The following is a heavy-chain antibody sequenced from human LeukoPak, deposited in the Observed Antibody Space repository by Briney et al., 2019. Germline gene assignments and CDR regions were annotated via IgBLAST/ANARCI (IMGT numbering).Heavy chain of an antibody. D-gene: IGHD2-2*02. J-gene: IGHJ6*03. CDR2: ISAYNGNT. Sequence: ASMKVSCKASGYTFTSYGISWVRQAPGQGLEWMGWISAYNGNTNYAQKLQGRVTMTTDTSTSTAYMELRSLRSDDTAVYYCARVIRYLYYYYYYMDVWGKGTTVTVSS. CDR3: ARVIRYLYYYYYYMDV. V-gene: IGHV1-18*01. CDR1: GYTFTSYG.